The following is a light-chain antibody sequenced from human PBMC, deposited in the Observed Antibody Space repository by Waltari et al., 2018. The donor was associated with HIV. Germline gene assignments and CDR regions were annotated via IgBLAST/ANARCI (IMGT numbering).Light chain of an antibody. CDR2: EVS. CDR3: SSYTSSSTRV. CDR1: SSAVGGYHY. J-gene: IGLJ2*01. Sequence: QSALTQPASVSGSPGQSLTISCTGTSSAVGGYHYVSWYQHNPGTAPKLMIYEVSNRPSGVSTRFSGSKSGNTASLTISGLQAEDEADYYCSSYTSSSTRVFGGGTKLTVL. V-gene: IGLV2-14*01.